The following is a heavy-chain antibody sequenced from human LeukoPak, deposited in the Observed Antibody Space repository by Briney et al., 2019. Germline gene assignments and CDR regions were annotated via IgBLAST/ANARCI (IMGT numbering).Heavy chain of an antibody. Sequence: GASVKVSCKASGYTFNSYYIHWVRQAPGQGLEWMGIITPSGGSTRYPQKFQDRVTMTRDTSTSTVYMELSSLKSDDTAIYYCARGVFGELEKLMFQHWGQGTLVTVSS. D-gene: IGHD3-10*02. J-gene: IGHJ1*01. CDR3: ARGVFGELEKLMFQH. CDR2: ITPSGGST. CDR1: GYTFNSYY. V-gene: IGHV1-46*02.